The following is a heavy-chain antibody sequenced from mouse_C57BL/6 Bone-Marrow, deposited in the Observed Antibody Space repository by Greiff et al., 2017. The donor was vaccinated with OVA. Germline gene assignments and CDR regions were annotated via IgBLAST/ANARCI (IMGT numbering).Heavy chain of an antibody. Sequence: EVKLMESGGGLVQPGESLKLSCESSEYEFPSHDMSWVRKTPEKRLELVAAINSDGGSTYYPDTMERRFILSRDTTKKTLYLQMSSLRSEDTALYYGARPSLMMVTTYVDYWGQGTTLTVSS. CDR2: INSDGGST. D-gene: IGHD2-3*01. CDR3: ARPSLMMVTTYVDY. CDR1: EYEFPSHD. V-gene: IGHV5-2*01. J-gene: IGHJ2*01.